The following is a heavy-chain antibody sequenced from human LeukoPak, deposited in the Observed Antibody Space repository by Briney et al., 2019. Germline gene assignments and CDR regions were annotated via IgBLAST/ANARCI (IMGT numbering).Heavy chain of an antibody. CDR2: ISWNSGSM. CDR3: AKDMGYSGNYRTPDY. V-gene: IGHV3-9*01. Sequence: GGSLRLSCVASGFTFDDYAMHWVRQAPGKGLEWVSGISWNSGSMGYADSVMGRFTISRDNAKNSLYLQMNSLRAEDTALYYCAKDMGYSGNYRTPDYWGQGTLVTVSS. CDR1: GFTFDDYA. J-gene: IGHJ4*02. D-gene: IGHD1-26*01.